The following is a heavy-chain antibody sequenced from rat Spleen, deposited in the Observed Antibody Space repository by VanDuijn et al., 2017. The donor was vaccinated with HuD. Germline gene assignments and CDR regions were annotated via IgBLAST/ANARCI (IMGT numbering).Heavy chain of an antibody. J-gene: IGHJ2*01. V-gene: IGHV4-2*01. CDR2: INEDSSTI. Sequence: EVKLVESGGGLVQPGRSLKLSCAASGFNFNDYWMGWVRQAPGKGLEWIGEINEDSSTIKYIPSLKDKFTISRDKAQNTLYLQMSKLGSEDTAMYYCVREAFGVDYWGQGVMVTVSS. D-gene: IGHD4-3*01. CDR3: VREAFGVDY. CDR1: GFNFNDYW.